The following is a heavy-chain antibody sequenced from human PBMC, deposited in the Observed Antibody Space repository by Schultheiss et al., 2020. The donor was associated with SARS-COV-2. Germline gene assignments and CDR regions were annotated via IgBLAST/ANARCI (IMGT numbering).Heavy chain of an antibody. CDR2: IYYSGST. CDR1: GGYISSSSYY. J-gene: IGHJ4*02. CDR3: AKRSAFDY. Sequence: SQTLSLTCTVSGGYISSSSYYWGWIRQPPGKGLEWIGSIYYSGSTYYNPSLKSRVTISVDTSKNQFSLKLSSVTAADTAVYYCAKRSAFDYWGQGTLVTVSS. V-gene: IGHV4-39*01.